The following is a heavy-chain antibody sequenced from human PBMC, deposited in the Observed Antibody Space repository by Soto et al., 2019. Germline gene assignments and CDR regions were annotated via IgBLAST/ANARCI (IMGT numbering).Heavy chain of an antibody. V-gene: IGHV1-2*02. CDR1: GYTFTGYY. CDR3: ARDLPIVGTTTWDY. CDR2: INPNNGGT. J-gene: IGHJ4*02. Sequence: QVQLVQSGAEVKKSGASVMVSCKASGYTFTGYYIHWVRHTPGQGLEWMGWINPNNGGTIYVQKFQGRVTMTRDTSISTAYMELRRLTSDDTAVYYCARDLPIVGTTTWDYWGQGTLVTVSS. D-gene: IGHD1-26*01.